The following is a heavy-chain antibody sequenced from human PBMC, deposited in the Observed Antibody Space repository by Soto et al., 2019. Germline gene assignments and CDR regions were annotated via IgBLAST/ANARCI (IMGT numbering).Heavy chain of an antibody. D-gene: IGHD1-26*01. V-gene: IGHV3-30-3*01. Sequence: GGSLRLSCAASGFPFSSYAMHLVRQSPGKGLEWVAVISYDGSNKYYADSVKGRFTISRDNSKNTLYLQMDSLRAEETAVYYCARDSELTPGDYYHYGMDVWCQGARVTVSS. J-gene: IGHJ6*02. CDR2: ISYDGSNK. CDR3: ARDSELTPGDYYHYGMDV. CDR1: GFPFSSYA.